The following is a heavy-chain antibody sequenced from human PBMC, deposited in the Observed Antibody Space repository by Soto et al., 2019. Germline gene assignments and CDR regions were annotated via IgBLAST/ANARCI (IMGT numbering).Heavy chain of an antibody. CDR3: ATRFITMITPFDY. CDR2: IYYSGST. CDR1: GGSVSSGGYY. Sequence: QVQLQESGPGLVKPSQTLSPTCTVTGGSVSSGGYYWHWIRQPPGKVLEWIGFIYYSGSTYYNPSLKSRVTISVDTSKNQFSLKLSSVTAADTAMYYCATRFITMITPFDYWGQGTLVTVSS. J-gene: IGHJ4*02. D-gene: IGHD3-22*01. V-gene: IGHV4-30-4*01.